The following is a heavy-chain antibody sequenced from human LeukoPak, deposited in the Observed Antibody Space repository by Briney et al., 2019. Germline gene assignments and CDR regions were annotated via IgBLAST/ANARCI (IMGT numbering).Heavy chain of an antibody. CDR2: IIPIFGTA. V-gene: IGHV1-69*13. J-gene: IGHJ6*02. CDR3: ARETSTTVVTGYYYHGMDV. D-gene: IGHD4-23*01. CDR1: GGTFSSYA. Sequence: GASVKVSCKASGGTFSSYAISWVRQAPGQGLEWMGGIIPIFGTANYAQKFQGRVTITADESTSTAYMELSSLRSEDTAVYYCARETSTTVVTGYYYHGMDVWGQGTTVTVSS.